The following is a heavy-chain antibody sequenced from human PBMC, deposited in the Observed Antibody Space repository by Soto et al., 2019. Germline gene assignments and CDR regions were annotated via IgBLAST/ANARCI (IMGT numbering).Heavy chain of an antibody. CDR1: GGSISSSNW. Sequence: SETLSLTSAVSGGSISSSNWWTWVRQSEGKGLGGIGEVYDSGSTNYKPSLKSRVTISVDKSKNQFSLKLSSVPAADTAVYYCARGITGYSYGFYYWGQGTLVTVSS. CDR2: VYDSGST. D-gene: IGHD5-18*01. V-gene: IGHV4-4*02. J-gene: IGHJ4*02. CDR3: ARGITGYSYGFYY.